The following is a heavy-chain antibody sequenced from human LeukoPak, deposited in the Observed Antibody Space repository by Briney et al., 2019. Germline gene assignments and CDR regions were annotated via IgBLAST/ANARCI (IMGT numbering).Heavy chain of an antibody. CDR2: IYYSGST. Sequence: SETLSLTCTVSGGSISSYYWSWIRQPPGKGLEWIGYIYYSGSTNYNPSLKSRVTISVDTSKNQFSLKLSSVTAADTAVYYCARQTIVVVPAAADYWGQGTLVTVSS. V-gene: IGHV4-59*08. J-gene: IGHJ4*02. CDR1: GGSISSYY. D-gene: IGHD2-2*01. CDR3: ARQTIVVVPAAADY.